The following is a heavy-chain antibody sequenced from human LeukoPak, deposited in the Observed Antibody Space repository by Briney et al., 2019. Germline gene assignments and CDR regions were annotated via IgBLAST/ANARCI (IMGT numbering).Heavy chain of an antibody. J-gene: IGHJ6*02. CDR3: ARGGEVVPAAIGDYYYYYGMDV. V-gene: IGHV1-8*01. Sequence: ASVKVSCKASGYTFTSYDINWVRQATGQGLEWMGWMNPNSGNTGYAQKFQGRVTMTRNASKSTAYMELSSLRSEDTAVYYCARGGEVVPAAIGDYYYYYGMDVWGQGTTVTVSS. CDR1: GYTFTSYD. D-gene: IGHD2-2*01. CDR2: MNPNSGNT.